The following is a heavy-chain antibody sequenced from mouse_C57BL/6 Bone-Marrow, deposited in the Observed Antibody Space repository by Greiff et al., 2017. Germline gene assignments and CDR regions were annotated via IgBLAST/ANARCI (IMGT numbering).Heavy chain of an antibody. V-gene: IGHV5-6*01. CDR1: GFTFSSYA. J-gene: IGHJ2*01. CDR2: ISSGGSYT. Sequence: EVQLQESGEGLVKPGGSLKLSCAASGFTFSSYAMSWVRQTPEKRLEWVATISSGGSYTYYPDSVKGRFTISRDNAKNTLYLQMSSLKSEDTAMYYCARLRNYGLFDYWGQGTTLTVSS. D-gene: IGHD1-2*01. CDR3: ARLRNYGLFDY.